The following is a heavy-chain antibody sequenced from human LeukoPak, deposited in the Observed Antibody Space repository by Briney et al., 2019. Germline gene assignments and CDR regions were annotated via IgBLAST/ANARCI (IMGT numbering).Heavy chain of an antibody. V-gene: IGHV4-4*07. CDR2: IYTSGST. CDR1: GGSISSYY. Sequence: SETLSLTCTVSGGSISSYYWSWVRQPAGKGLEWIGRIYTSGSTNYDPSLKSLVTMPVDTSKNQFSLKLSSVTAADTAVYYCAREWADNGYVWGSYRWDAFDIWGQGTMVTVSS. D-gene: IGHD3-16*02. CDR3: AREWADNGYVWGSYRWDAFDI. J-gene: IGHJ3*02.